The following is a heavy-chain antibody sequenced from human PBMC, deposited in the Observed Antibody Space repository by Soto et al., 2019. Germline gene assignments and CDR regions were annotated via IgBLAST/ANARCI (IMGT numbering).Heavy chain of an antibody. J-gene: IGHJ4*02. V-gene: IGHV3-11*01. Sequence: GESLKISCAASGFSFRDYFMSWLRQAPGKGLEWVSYIGPYGNSIYYADSVKGRFTISRDDATKSLHLHMNSLRTDDTAVYYCARDDHTYGVYWGQGTPITVSS. CDR3: ARDDHTYGVY. CDR2: IGPYGNSI. CDR1: GFSFRDYF. D-gene: IGHD2-21*01.